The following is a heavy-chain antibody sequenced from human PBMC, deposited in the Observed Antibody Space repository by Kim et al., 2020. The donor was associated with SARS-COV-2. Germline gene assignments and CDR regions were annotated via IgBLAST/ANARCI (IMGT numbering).Heavy chain of an antibody. Sequence: SVKVSCKASGGTFSSYAISWVRQVPGQGLEWMGRFILILGIAHYAQQFQGRVTITADKSTSTAYMELSSLRSEDTAVYYCARNLDTAMVEVDYYYYCMDVWGQGTTVTVS. CDR2: FILILGIA. J-gene: IGHJ6*02. V-gene: IGHV1-69*04. D-gene: IGHD5-18*01. CDR3: ARNLDTAMVEVDYYYYCMDV. CDR1: GGTFSSYA.